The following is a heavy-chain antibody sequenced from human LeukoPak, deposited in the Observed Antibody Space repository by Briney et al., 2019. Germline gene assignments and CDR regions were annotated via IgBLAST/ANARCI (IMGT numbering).Heavy chain of an antibody. CDR3: ARESRDFWTFRTVD. CDR1: GGSFSGYY. D-gene: IGHD3/OR15-3a*01. V-gene: IGHV4-59*01. Sequence: SETLSLTCAVYGGSFSGYYWSWIRQPPGKGLEWIGYIYYSGSTNYNPSLKSRVTISVDTSKNQFSLKLSSVTAADTAVYYCARESRDFWTFRTVDWGQGTLVTVSA. CDR2: IYYSGST. J-gene: IGHJ4*02.